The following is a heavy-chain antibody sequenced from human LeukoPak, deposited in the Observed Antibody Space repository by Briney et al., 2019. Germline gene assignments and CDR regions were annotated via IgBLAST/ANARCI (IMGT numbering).Heavy chain of an antibody. Sequence: GESLKISCKGYGYSFTSYWIGWVRQMPGKGLQGMGIIYPGDSDTRYSPSFQGQVTISADKSISTAYLQWSSLKASDTAMYYCHYYYDSSGYMSDYWGQGTLVTVSS. D-gene: IGHD3-22*01. CDR2: IYPGDSDT. CDR1: GYSFTSYW. CDR3: HYYYDSSGYMSDY. V-gene: IGHV5-51*01. J-gene: IGHJ4*02.